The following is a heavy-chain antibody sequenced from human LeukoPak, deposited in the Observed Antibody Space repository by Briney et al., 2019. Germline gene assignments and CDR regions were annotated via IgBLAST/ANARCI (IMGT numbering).Heavy chain of an antibody. CDR2: IWYDGSNK. D-gene: IGHD2-15*01. J-gene: IGHJ6*02. V-gene: IGHV3-33*01. Sequence: GRSLRLSCAASGFTFSSYGMHWVRQAPGKGLEWVAVIWYDGSNKYYADSVKGRFTISRDNSKNTLYLQMNSLRAEDTAVYYCARDRMVAATAGYYYGMDVWGQGTTVTVSS. CDR1: GFTFSSYG. CDR3: ARDRMVAATAGYYYGMDV.